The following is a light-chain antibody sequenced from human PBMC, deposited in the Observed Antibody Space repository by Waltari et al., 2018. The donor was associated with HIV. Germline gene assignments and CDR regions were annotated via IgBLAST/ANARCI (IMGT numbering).Light chain of an antibody. CDR2: RNN. CDR1: SSNFGRNS. Sequence: QSVLTQPPSPSGTPGQRVTISCSGTSSNFGRNSVYWYQQLPGTAPKHLIYRNNQRPSGVPDRFSGSKSGTSASLAISGLRSEDEADYYCAAWDNSLSAAVFGGGTKLTVL. CDR3: AAWDNSLSAAV. J-gene: IGLJ3*02. V-gene: IGLV1-47*01.